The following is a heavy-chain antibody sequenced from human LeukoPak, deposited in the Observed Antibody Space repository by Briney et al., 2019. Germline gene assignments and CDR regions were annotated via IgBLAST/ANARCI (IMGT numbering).Heavy chain of an antibody. J-gene: IGHJ4*02. D-gene: IGHD5-18*01. CDR2: MNPNSGNT. Sequence: ASVKVSCKASRYTFTSYDINWVRQATGQGREWMGWMNPNSGNTGYAQKLQGRVTMTRNTSISTAYMELSSLRSEDTAVYYCARVPTLTAMVMGGYFDYWGQGTLVTVSS. CDR1: RYTFTSYD. V-gene: IGHV1-8*01. CDR3: ARVPTLTAMVMGGYFDY.